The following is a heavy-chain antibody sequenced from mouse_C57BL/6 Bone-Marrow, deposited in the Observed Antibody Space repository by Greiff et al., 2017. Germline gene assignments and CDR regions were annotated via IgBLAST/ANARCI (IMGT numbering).Heavy chain of an antibody. J-gene: IGHJ2*01. V-gene: IGHV1-53*01. CDR2: INPSNGGT. Sequence: QVQLKQPGTELVKPGASVKLSCKASGYTFTSYWMHWVKQRPGQGLEWIGNINPSNGGTAYNQKFKGKAILTADKSSSTAYMELRSLTSEDSAVYYCTVTTVVADYWGQGTTLTVSS. CDR1: GYTFTSYW. CDR3: TVTTVVADY. D-gene: IGHD1-1*01.